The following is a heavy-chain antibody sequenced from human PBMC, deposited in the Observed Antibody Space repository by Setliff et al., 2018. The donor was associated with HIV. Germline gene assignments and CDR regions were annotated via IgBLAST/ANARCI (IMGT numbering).Heavy chain of an antibody. CDR2: IYYSGST. Sequence: SETLSLTCAVSGYSIISDYYWGWIRQPPGKGLEWIGSIYYSGSTYYNPSLKSRVTISVDTSKNQFSLKLSSVTAADTAVYYCARSRGDIVMMVAAHWYFDLWGRGTLVTVSS. J-gene: IGHJ2*01. CDR3: ARSRGDIVMMVAAHWYFDL. V-gene: IGHV4-38-2*01. CDR1: GYSIISDYY. D-gene: IGHD2-15*01.